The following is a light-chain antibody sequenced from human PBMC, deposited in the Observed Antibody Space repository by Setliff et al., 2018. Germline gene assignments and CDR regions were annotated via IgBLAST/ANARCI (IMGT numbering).Light chain of an antibody. Sequence: QSALAQPASVSGSPGQSITISCTGTGSDVGTSKYVSWYQQHPGKAPKLIIYDVTTRPSGVSNRFSGSKSGNTASLTISGLHAEDEADYYCSIHRSRGDVFGTGTKGTV. V-gene: IGLV2-14*03. J-gene: IGLJ1*01. CDR3: SIHRSRGDV. CDR1: GSDVGTSKY. CDR2: DVT.